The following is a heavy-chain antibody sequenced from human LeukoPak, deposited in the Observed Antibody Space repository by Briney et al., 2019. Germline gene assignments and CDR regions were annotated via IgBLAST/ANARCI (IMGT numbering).Heavy chain of an antibody. CDR1: GGSISSYY. V-gene: IGHV4-4*07. CDR3: ARDLQWLAPYYYYYYMDV. Sequence: SETLSLTCTVSGGSISSYYWSWIRQPAGKGLEWIGRIYTSGSTNYNPSLKSRVTMSVDTSKNQFSLKLSSVTAADTAVYYCARDLQWLAPYYYYYYMDVWGKGTTVTVSS. D-gene: IGHD6-19*01. CDR2: IYTSGST. J-gene: IGHJ6*03.